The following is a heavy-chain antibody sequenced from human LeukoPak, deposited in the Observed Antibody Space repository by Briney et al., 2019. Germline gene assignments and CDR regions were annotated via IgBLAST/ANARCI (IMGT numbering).Heavy chain of an antibody. CDR1: GFTFSSYS. V-gene: IGHV3-21*01. J-gene: IGHJ3*02. Sequence: KPGGSLRLSCAASGFTFSSYSMNWVRQAPGKGLEWFSSISSSSSYIYYADSVKGRFTISRDNAKNSLYLQMNSLRAEDTAVYYCARRMLRYFDWLGGGGAFDIWGQGTMVTVSS. CDR3: ARRMLRYFDWLGGGGAFDI. CDR2: ISSSSSYI. D-gene: IGHD3-9*01.